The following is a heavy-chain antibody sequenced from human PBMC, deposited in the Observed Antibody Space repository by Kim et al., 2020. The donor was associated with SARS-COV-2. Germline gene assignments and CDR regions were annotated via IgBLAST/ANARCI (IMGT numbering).Heavy chain of an antibody. D-gene: IGHD3-10*01. CDR2: RTI. CDR3: AAFGEDGMDV. J-gene: IGHJ6*02. Sequence: RTIYYADSVKGRFPRSRDNAKNSLYLQMNSLRAEDTAVYYCAAFGEDGMDVWGQGTTVTVSS. V-gene: IGHV3-48*01.